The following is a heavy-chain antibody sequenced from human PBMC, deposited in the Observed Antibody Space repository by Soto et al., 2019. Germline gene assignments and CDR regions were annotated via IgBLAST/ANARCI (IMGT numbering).Heavy chain of an antibody. CDR1: GFTFSNYG. D-gene: IGHD3-10*01. CDR2: IWYDGTNK. Sequence: GGSLRLSCSASGFTFSNYGMHWVRQVPGKGLEWVAVIWYDGTNKYYADSVKGRFTISRDNSGNTLYLQMTSLKVEDTAVYFCAKQYGSGSFYKGSASYGFWGQGTLVTVSS. CDR3: AKQYGSGSFYKGSASYGF. J-gene: IGHJ1*01. V-gene: IGHV3-33*03.